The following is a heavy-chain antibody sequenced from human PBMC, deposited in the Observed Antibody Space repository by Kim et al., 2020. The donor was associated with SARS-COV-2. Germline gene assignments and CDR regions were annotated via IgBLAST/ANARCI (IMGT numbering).Heavy chain of an antibody. J-gene: IGHJ4*02. CDR3: ALLTTVTPRGNS. CDR2: FYYSGST. CDR1: GGSISSSSYY. V-gene: IGHV4-39*01. D-gene: IGHD4-17*01. Sequence: SETLSLTCTVSGGSISSSSYYWGWIRQPPGKGLEWIGSFYYSGSTYYNPSLKSRVTISVDTSKNQFSLKLSSVTAADTAVYYCALLTTVTPRGNSWGQGTLLTVSS.